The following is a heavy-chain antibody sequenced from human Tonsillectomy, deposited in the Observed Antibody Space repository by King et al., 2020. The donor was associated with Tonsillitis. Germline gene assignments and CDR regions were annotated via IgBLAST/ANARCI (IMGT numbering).Heavy chain of an antibody. D-gene: IGHD2-2*02. V-gene: IGHV3-48*03. CDR2: ISSSGNTI. J-gene: IGHJ5*01. CDR3: AREPIYGDRFDS. Sequence: VQLVESGGGLVQPGGSLRLSGAVSGFTFSTYEMNWVRQAPGKGLEWVSYISSSGNTIYYADSVKGRFTISRDNARNSLYLRMNSLRADDTAVYYCAREPIYGDRFDSWGQGTLVTVSS. CDR1: GFTFSTYE.